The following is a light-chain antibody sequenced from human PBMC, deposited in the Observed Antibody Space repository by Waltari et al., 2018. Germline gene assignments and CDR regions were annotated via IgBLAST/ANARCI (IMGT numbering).Light chain of an antibody. CDR3: QQYKNWPPWT. J-gene: IGKJ1*01. CDR1: QSISSN. CDR2: GAS. Sequence: EIVMTQSPATLSVSPGERATLSCRASQSISSNLVWYQQKPGPAPSLLFYGASTRATGIPARFSGSGSGTEFTLTISSLQSEDFAVYYCQQYKNWPPWTFGQGTKVEIK. V-gene: IGKV3-15*01.